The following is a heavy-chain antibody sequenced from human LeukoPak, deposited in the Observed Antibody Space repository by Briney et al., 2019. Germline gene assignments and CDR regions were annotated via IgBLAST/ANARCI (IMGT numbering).Heavy chain of an antibody. D-gene: IGHD1-26*01. CDR2: ISWNSGSI. CDR3: AREGSQSASGTYPGND. J-gene: IGHJ4*02. V-gene: IGHV3-9*01. Sequence: GGSLRLSCAASGFTFDDYAMHWVRQAPGKGLEWVSGISWNSGSIGYADSVKGRFTISRDNAKNSLYLQMNRLRVEDTAVYYCAREGSQSASGTYPGNDWGQGTLVTVSS. CDR1: GFTFDDYA.